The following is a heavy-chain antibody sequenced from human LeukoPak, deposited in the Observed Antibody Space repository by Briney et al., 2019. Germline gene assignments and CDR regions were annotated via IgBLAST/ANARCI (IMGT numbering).Heavy chain of an antibody. CDR2: ISSSGGTI. D-gene: IGHD3-16*01. V-gene: IGHV3-48*03. J-gene: IGHJ4*02. CDR1: GFTFSSYE. CDR3: ARKGVGGELGGFDY. Sequence: PGGSLRLSCAASGFTFSSYEMNWVRQAPGKGLEWVSYISSSGGTIFYTDSVKGRFTISRDNAKNFLFLYMNSLRVEDTAFYHCARKGVGGELGGFDYWGQGTLVTVSS.